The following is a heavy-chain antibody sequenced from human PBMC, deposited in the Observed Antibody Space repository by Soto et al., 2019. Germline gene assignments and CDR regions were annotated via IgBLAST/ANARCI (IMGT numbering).Heavy chain of an antibody. V-gene: IGHV3-33*01. CDR3: ARDKVTTPPYFPH. CDR1: GFTFSSYG. CDR2: IWYDGSNK. J-gene: IGHJ1*01. Sequence: GGSLRLSCAASGFTFSSYGMHWVRQALGKGLEWVAVIWYDGSNKYYADSVKGRFTISRDNSENTLYLQMNSLRAEDTAVYYCARDKVTTPPYFPHWGQGTLVTVSS. D-gene: IGHD4-17*01.